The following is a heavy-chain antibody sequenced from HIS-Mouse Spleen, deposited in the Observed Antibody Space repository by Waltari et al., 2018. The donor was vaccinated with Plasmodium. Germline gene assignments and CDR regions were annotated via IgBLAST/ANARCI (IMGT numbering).Heavy chain of an antibody. CDR1: GFTFSGSA. J-gene: IGHJ4*02. D-gene: IGHD4-17*01. V-gene: IGHV3-73*01. Sequence: EVQLVESGGGLVQPGGSLKLSCAASGFTFSGSAMHWVRQASGKGLEGCGRIRSKANSFATAYAASVKGRFTISRDDSKNTAYLQMNSLKTEDTAVYYCTRRYGDFDYWGQGTLVTVSS. CDR2: IRSKANSFAT. CDR3: TRRYGDFDY.